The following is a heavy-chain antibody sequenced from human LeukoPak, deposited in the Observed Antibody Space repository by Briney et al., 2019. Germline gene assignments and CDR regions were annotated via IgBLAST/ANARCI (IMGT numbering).Heavy chain of an antibody. CDR1: GFTFSSYS. V-gene: IGHV3-21*01. Sequence: GGSLRLSCAASGFTFSSYSMNWVRQAPGKGLEWVSSISSSSSYIYYADSVKGRFTISRDNAKNSLYLQMNSLRAEDTAVYYCARHRILRYFDWLSPSDAFDIWGQGTMVTVSS. CDR2: ISSSSSYI. J-gene: IGHJ3*02. D-gene: IGHD3-9*01. CDR3: ARHRILRYFDWLSPSDAFDI.